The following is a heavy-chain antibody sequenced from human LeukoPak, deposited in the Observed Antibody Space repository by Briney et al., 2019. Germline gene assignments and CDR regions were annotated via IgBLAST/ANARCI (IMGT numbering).Heavy chain of an antibody. CDR2: ISSTGITI. V-gene: IGHV3-11*01. CDR3: ARENGDYFHYYYGMDV. CDR1: GFTFSDYY. D-gene: IGHD4-17*01. Sequence: GGSLRLSCAASGFTFSDYYMSWIRQAPGKGLEWVSHISSTGITIYYADSVKGRFTISRDNAKNSLYLQMNSLRAEDTAVYYCARENGDYFHYYYGMDVWGQGTTVTVSS. J-gene: IGHJ6*02.